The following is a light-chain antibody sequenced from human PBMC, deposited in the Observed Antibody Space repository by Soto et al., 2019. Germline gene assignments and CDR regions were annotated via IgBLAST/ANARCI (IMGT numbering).Light chain of an antibody. CDR3: QKYNSAPLT. V-gene: IGKV3-20*01. CDR2: GST. J-gene: IGKJ4*01. Sequence: DIVLTQSPGTLSLSPGERATLSCRASQNVDSTYLAWYQQKPGQAPRLVIYGSTRRAPGVPDRFSGSGSGTDFTLTISRLQPEDVATYYCQKYNSAPLTFGGGTKVDIK. CDR1: QNVDSTY.